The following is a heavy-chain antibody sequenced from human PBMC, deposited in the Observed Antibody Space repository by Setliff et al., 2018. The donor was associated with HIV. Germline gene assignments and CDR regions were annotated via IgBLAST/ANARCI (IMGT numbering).Heavy chain of an antibody. V-gene: IGHV4-4*08. CDR2: ISATGSN. CDR3: ARGWGFGGETFDS. J-gene: IGHJ5*01. Sequence: PSETLSLTCNVSGASIRTDSWNWIRQVPEEGLEWIGSISATGSNTYNPSLNSRVTISRDTSKNQFSLRLTPMTATDTAVYYCARGWGFGGETFDSWGQGALVTVSS. CDR1: GASIRTDS. D-gene: IGHD5-12*01.